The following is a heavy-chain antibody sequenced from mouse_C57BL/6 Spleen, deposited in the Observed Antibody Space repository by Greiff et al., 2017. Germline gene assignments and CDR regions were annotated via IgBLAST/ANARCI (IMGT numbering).Heavy chain of an antibody. CDR3: ARQGGITTETDYFDY. D-gene: IGHD1-2*01. Sequence: EVKLVESGGDLVKPGGSLKLSCAASGFTFSSYGMSWVRQTPDKRLEWVATISSGGSYTYYPDSVKGRFTISRDNAKNTLYLQMSSLKSEDTAMYYCARQGGITTETDYFDYWGQGTTLTVSS. CDR2: ISSGGSYT. V-gene: IGHV5-6*01. CDR1: GFTFSSYG. J-gene: IGHJ2*01.